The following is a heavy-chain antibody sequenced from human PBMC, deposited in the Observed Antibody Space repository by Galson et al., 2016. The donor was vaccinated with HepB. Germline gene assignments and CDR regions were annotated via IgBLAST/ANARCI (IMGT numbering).Heavy chain of an antibody. V-gene: IGHV1-69*13. CDR1: GGTFSSYA. CDR2: IIPAFDTT. CDR3: ARGSFPSGGSYFPMFDY. D-gene: IGHD1-26*01. J-gene: IGHJ4*02. Sequence: SVKVSCKASGGTFSSYAVSWVRQAPGQGLEWMGMIIPAFDTTKYAQRFQGRVTITADESASSGYLELSSLRSDDTAMYYRARGSFPSGGSYFPMFDYWGQGTLVTVSS.